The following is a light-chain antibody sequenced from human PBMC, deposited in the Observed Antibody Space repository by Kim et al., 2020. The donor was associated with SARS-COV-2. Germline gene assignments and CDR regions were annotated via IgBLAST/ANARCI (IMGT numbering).Light chain of an antibody. Sequence: SYELTQPPSASVSPGQTARITCSGDALPKQYVYWFQQKPGQAPVVVIYEDTERPSGIPERFSGSTSGTTVTLTISGVQAEDEADYYCQSADSSDTFWVFGGGTQLTVL. V-gene: IGLV3-25*03. CDR2: EDT. J-gene: IGLJ3*02. CDR1: ALPKQY. CDR3: QSADSSDTFWV.